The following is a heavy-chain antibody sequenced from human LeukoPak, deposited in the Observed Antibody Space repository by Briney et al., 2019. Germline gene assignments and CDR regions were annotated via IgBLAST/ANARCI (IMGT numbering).Heavy chain of an antibody. D-gene: IGHD3-10*01. J-gene: IGHJ4*02. Sequence: GGSLRLSCAASGFTFSSYGMHWVRQAPGKGLEWVAFIRYDGSNKYYADSVKGRFTISRDNSKNTLYLQMNSQRAEDTAVYYCANGPDSGSYRRRASTDFDYWGQGTLVTVSS. V-gene: IGHV3-30*02. CDR1: GFTFSSYG. CDR3: ANGPDSGSYRRRASTDFDY. CDR2: IRYDGSNK.